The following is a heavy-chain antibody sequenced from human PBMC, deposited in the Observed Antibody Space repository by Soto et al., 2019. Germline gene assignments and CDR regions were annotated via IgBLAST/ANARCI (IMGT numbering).Heavy chain of an antibody. J-gene: IGHJ6*02. D-gene: IGHD2-2*01. CDR2: ISAYNGNT. V-gene: IGHV1-18*01. Sequence: GASVKVSCKASGYTFTSYGIGWVRQAPGQGLEWMGWISAYNGNTNYAQKLQGRVTMTTDTSTSTAYMELRSLRSDDTAVYYCARSIVVVPWCGMDVWGQGTTVTVSS. CDR1: GYTFTSYG. CDR3: ARSIVVVPWCGMDV.